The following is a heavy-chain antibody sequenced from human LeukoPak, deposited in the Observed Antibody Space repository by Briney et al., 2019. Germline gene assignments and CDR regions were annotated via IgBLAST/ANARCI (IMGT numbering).Heavy chain of an antibody. V-gene: IGHV3-23*01. CDR3: AKGIGYYYDSSGYYEPDY. D-gene: IGHD3-22*01. CDR2: ISGSGGST. CDR1: GFTFSSYA. J-gene: IGHJ4*02. Sequence: GGSLRLSCAASGFTFSSYAMSWVRQAPGKGLEWVSAISGSGGSTYYADSVKGRFTISRDNSKNTLYLQMNSLRAEDTAVYYCAKGIGYYYDSSGYYEPDYWGQGTPVTVSS.